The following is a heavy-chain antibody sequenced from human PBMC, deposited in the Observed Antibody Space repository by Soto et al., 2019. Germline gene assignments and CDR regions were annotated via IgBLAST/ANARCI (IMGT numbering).Heavy chain of an antibody. CDR1: GGTFSSYA. V-gene: IGHV1-69*12. CDR3: ARPDYDFWSGRYYGMDV. J-gene: IGHJ6*02. Sequence: QVQLVQSGAEVKKPGSSVKVSCKASGGTFSSYAISWVRQAPGQGLAWMGGIIPIFGTANYAQKFQGRVTITADESTSKAYMELNRLISEDTAVYYCARPDYDFWSGRYYGMDVWGQGTTVTVSS. D-gene: IGHD3-3*01. CDR2: IIPIFGTA.